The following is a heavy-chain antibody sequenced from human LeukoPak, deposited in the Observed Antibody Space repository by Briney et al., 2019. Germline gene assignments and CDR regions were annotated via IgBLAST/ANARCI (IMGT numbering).Heavy chain of an antibody. V-gene: IGHV3-30*02. J-gene: IGHJ4*02. CDR3: AKPFRSGLLWFGESFHY. Sequence: PGGSLRLSCAASGFTFSSYGMHWVRQAPGKGLEWVAFIRYDGSNKYYADSVKGRFTISRDNSKNTLYLQMNSLRAEDTAVYYCAKPFRSGLLWFGESFHYWGQGTLVTVSS. CDR2: IRYDGSNK. CDR1: GFTFSSYG. D-gene: IGHD3-10*01.